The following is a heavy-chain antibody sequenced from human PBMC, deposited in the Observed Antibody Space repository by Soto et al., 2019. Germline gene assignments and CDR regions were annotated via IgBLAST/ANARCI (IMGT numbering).Heavy chain of an antibody. D-gene: IGHD2-15*01. CDR3: ARDQLEGYCTGGSCYPYGRFDP. J-gene: IGHJ5*02. CDR2: IYYSGKT. V-gene: IGHV4-59*12. CDR1: GGSISNYF. Sequence: SETLSLTCTVSGGSISNYFWSWIRQPPGKGLEWIGYIYYSGKTNYNPSLKSRVTISVDTSKNQFSLNLSSVTAADTDVYYCARDQLEGYCTGGSCYPYGRFDPWGHGTLVTVSS.